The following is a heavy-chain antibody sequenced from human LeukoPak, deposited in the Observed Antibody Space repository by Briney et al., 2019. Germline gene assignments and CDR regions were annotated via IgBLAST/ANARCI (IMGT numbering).Heavy chain of an antibody. CDR1: GFTFSSYA. CDR3: AKDLYKGYSSSWGY. CDR2: ISGSGGST. J-gene: IGHJ4*02. D-gene: IGHD6-13*01. Sequence: PGGSLRLSCAASGFTFSSYAMSWVRQAPGKGLEWVSAISGSGGSTYYADSVKGRFTISRDNSKNTLYLQMNSLRAEDTAVYYCAKDLYKGYSSSWGYWGQGTLVTVSS. V-gene: IGHV3-23*01.